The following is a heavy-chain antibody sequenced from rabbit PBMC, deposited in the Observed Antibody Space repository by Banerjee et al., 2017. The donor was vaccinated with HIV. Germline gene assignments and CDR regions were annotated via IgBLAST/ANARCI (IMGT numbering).Heavy chain of an antibody. Sequence: QSLEESGGDLVKPGAPLTLTCKAPGIDVSSSYCMCWVRQAPGKGLEWIACICPNVGNIHYANWAKGRFTISKTSSTTVTLQLTSLTAADTATYFCARLQADSRYDLWGQGTLVTVS. CDR1: GIDVSSSYC. J-gene: IGHJ6*01. V-gene: IGHV1S40*01. CDR3: ARLQADSRYDL. D-gene: IGHD8-1*01. CDR2: ICPNVGNI.